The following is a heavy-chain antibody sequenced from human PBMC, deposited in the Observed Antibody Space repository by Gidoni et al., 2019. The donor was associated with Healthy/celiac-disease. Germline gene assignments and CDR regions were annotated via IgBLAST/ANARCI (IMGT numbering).Heavy chain of an antibody. D-gene: IGHD5-18*01. V-gene: IGHV1-8*01. CDR3: ARLTAMRDYYYGMDV. Sequence: QVQLVQSGAEVKKPGASVKVYCQASGYTFTSYDINWVRQATGQGLEWMGWMNPNSGNTGYAQKFQGRVTMTRNTSISTAYMELSSLRSEDTAVYYCARLTAMRDYYYGMDVWGQGTTVTVSS. CDR1: GYTFTSYD. J-gene: IGHJ6*02. CDR2: MNPNSGNT.